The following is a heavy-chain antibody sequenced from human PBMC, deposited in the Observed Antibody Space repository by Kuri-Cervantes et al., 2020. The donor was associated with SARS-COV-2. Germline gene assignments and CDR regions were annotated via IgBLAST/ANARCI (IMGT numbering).Heavy chain of an antibody. CDR1: GGSISSYY. Sequence: SETLSLTCTVSGGSISSYYWSWIRQPPGKGLEWIGYFYYSAITNYNPSLKNRVTMSVDTSKNQFSLNLSSVTAADTAVYYCARDNILFSGSGFDYWGQGTPVTVSS. CDR2: FYYSAIT. J-gene: IGHJ4*02. V-gene: IGHV4-59*01. CDR3: ARDNILFSGSGFDY. D-gene: IGHD1-26*01.